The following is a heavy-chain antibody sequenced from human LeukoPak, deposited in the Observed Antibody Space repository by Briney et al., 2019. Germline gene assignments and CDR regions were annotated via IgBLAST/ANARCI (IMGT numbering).Heavy chain of an antibody. J-gene: IGHJ4*02. CDR1: GYTFTSYD. CDR2: MNPNSGNT. Sequence: ASVKVSCKASGYTFTSYDINWVRQPTGHGLEWMGWMNPNSGNTGYAQKFQGRVTMTRNTSISTAYMELSSLRSEDTAVYYCARGLAYYYDSSGLAPDYWGQGTLVTVSS. V-gene: IGHV1-8*01. D-gene: IGHD3-22*01. CDR3: ARGLAYYYDSSGLAPDY.